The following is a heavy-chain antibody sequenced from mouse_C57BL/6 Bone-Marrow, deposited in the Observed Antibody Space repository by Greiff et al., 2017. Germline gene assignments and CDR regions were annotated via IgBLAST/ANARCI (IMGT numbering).Heavy chain of an antibody. CDR3: ARRPWFAY. Sequence: VQLQQSGAELARPGASVKLSCKASGYTFTSYGISWVKQRTGQGLEWIGEIYPRSGNTYYNEKFKGKATLTADKSSSTAYMELRSLTSEDSAVYFCARRPWFAYRGQGTLVTVSA. CDR1: GYTFTSYG. V-gene: IGHV1-81*01. CDR2: IYPRSGNT. J-gene: IGHJ3*01.